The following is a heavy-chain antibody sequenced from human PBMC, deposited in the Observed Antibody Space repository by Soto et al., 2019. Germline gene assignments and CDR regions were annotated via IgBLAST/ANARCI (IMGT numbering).Heavy chain of an antibody. V-gene: IGHV2-5*01. J-gene: IGHJ4*02. D-gene: IGHD3-16*01. CDR1: GFSLRTTGVG. CDR2: IYWNDDK. CDR3: SHTWGLPFDN. Sequence: QITLKESGPTLVEPTQTLTLTCTYSGFSLRTTGVGVGWIRQPPGKALEWLGIIYWNDDKRYSPSLKNRFTLTSDISKSQVVLTMTNMDPVDTATYYCSHTWGLPFDNWGQGTLVIVSS.